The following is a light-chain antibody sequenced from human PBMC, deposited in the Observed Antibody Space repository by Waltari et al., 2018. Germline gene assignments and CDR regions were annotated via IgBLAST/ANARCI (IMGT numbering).Light chain of an antibody. J-gene: IGLJ2*01. Sequence: SSELTQDPAVSVALGQTVRITSQGDSPRSYYASWYQQKPGQAPVLFIYGKNNRPSGIPDRFSGSSSGNTASLTITGAQAEDEADYYCNSRDSSGNHLDVVFGGGTKLTVL. V-gene: IGLV3-19*01. CDR1: SPRSYY. CDR3: NSRDSSGNHLDVV. CDR2: GKN.